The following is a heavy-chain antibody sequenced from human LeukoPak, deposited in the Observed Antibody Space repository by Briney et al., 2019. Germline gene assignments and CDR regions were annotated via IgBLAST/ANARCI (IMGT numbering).Heavy chain of an antibody. CDR3: ARGGGFGYNSY. CDR2: IYSGGST. V-gene: IGHV3-53*01. CDR1: GFTVSSNY. Sequence: GGSLRLSCAASGFTVSSNYMSWVRQAPGKGLEWVSVIYSGGSTYYADSVKGRFTIFRDNSKNTVYLEMKSLRAEDTAAYYCARGGGFGYNSYWGQGTLVTVSS. D-gene: IGHD5-18*01. J-gene: IGHJ4*02.